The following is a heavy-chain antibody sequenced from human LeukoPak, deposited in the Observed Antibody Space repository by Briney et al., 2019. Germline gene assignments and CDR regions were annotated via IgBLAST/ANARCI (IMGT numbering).Heavy chain of an antibody. V-gene: IGHV4-39*01. J-gene: IGHJ3*02. CDR3: ARQLKVGTFEAFDI. D-gene: IGHD1-26*01. CDR1: GGSISSSTYY. CDR2: LYYSGST. Sequence: SETLSLTCTVSGGSISSSTYYWGWIRQPPGKGLEWIGNLYYSGSTYYNPSLKSRVTISVDTSKNQFSLKLSSVTAADTAVYYCARQLKVGTFEAFDIWGQGTMVTVSS.